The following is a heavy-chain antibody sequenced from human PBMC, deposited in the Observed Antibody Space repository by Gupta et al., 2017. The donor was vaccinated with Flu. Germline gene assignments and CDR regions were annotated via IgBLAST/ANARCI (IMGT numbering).Heavy chain of an antibody. Sequence: QVQLVESGGGVVQPGRSLRLSCAASGFTFSTCAIHWVRQAPGKGLEGVAVIWYDGNNKYYTDSVKGRFTISRDNSKNTLDLQMNSLRAEDSAVYYCAREIVGGAFDIWGQGTMVTVSS. CDR1: GFTFSTCA. J-gene: IGHJ3*02. D-gene: IGHD3-16*01. V-gene: IGHV3-33*01. CDR2: IWYDGNNK. CDR3: AREIVGGAFDI.